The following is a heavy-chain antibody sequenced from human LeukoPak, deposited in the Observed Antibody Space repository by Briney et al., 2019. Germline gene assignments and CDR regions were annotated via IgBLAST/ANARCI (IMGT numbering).Heavy chain of an antibody. Sequence: ASVKVSCKASGYTFTGYYMHWVRQAPGQGLEWMGWINPNSGGTNYAQKFQGRVTMTGDTSISTAYMELSRLRSDDTAVYYCARDRAAADGFDYWGQGTLVTVSS. CDR2: INPNSGGT. D-gene: IGHD6-13*01. J-gene: IGHJ4*02. V-gene: IGHV1-2*02. CDR3: ARDRAAADGFDY. CDR1: GYTFTGYY.